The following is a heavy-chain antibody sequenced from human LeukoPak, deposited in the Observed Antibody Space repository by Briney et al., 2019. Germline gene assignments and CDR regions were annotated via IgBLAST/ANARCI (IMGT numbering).Heavy chain of an antibody. CDR1: GYTFTIYD. Sequence: ASVTVSFKASGYTFTIYDINWVGQARGEGLEWMGWMNPNSGNTGYAQKFQGRVTMTRNTSISTAYMELSSLRSEDTAVYYCARVPKNTAMVSGNWFDPWGQGTLVTVSS. CDR3: ARVPKNTAMVSGNWFDP. J-gene: IGHJ5*02. V-gene: IGHV1-8*01. CDR2: MNPNSGNT. D-gene: IGHD5-18*01.